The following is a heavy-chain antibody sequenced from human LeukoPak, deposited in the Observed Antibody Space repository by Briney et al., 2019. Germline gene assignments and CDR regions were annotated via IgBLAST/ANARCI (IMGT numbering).Heavy chain of an antibody. J-gene: IGHJ4*02. Sequence: PGGSLRLSCAASGFTFSNAWMSWVRQAPGKGLEWVSRIKSKTDGGTTDYAAPVKGRFTISRDDSENTVYLQMNSLKTEDTAVYFCTPGGNYGAYWGQGTLVTVSS. D-gene: IGHD1-7*01. CDR1: GFTFSNAW. CDR2: IKSKTDGGTT. CDR3: TPGGNYGAY. V-gene: IGHV3-15*01.